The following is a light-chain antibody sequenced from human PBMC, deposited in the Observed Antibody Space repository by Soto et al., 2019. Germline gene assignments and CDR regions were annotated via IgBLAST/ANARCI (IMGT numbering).Light chain of an antibody. J-gene: IGKJ4*01. CDR3: QQYNNWPPLT. CDR2: GAS. CDR1: QSVSGN. V-gene: IGKV3-15*01. Sequence: EIVMTQSPATLSVSPGERATLSCRASQSVSGNLAWYQQKPGQAPRLLIYGASTRATGIPARFSGSASGTAFTLTISSPQSEDFAVYHCQQYNNWPPLTFGGGTKVEIK.